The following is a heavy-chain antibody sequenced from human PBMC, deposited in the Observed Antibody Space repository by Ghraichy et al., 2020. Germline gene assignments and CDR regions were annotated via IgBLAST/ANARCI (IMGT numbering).Heavy chain of an antibody. J-gene: IGHJ4*02. CDR3: AKGQQWLVY. CDR2: ISWNSGSI. D-gene: IGHD6-19*01. CDR1: GFTFDDYA. Sequence: GGSLRLSCAASGFTFDDYAMHWVRQAPGKGLEWVSGISWNSGSIGYADSVKGRFTISRDNAKNSLYLQMNSLRAEDTALYYCAKGQQWLVYWGQGTLVTVSS. V-gene: IGHV3-9*01.